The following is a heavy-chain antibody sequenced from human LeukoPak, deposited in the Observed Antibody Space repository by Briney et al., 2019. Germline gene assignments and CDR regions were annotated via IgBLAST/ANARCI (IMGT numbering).Heavy chain of an antibody. V-gene: IGHV3-72*01. J-gene: IGHJ4*02. Sequence: GGSLRLSCAASGFTFSDHYMDWVRQAPGKGLEWVGRTRDKGSSYTTEYAASVKGRFTVSRDDSKNSVYLQMNSLKTEDTAVYYCARAHGTTWSSYHLDYWGLGTLVTVSS. CDR3: ARAHGTTWSSYHLDY. CDR2: TRDKGSSYTT. CDR1: GFTFSDHY. D-gene: IGHD6-13*01.